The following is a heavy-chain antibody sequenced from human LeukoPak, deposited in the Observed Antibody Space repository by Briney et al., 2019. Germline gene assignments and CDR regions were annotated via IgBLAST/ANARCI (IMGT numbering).Heavy chain of an antibody. CDR1: GFSIDDYA. Sequence: PGRSLKPSCAASGFSIDDYAMHWVRQAPGKGLEWVSGISWNSGTIAYADSVKGRFTISRDNAKNSLYLQMNSLRAEDTALYYCAKDLSGDSSSWYYFDSWGQGTLVTVSS. CDR2: ISWNSGTI. V-gene: IGHV3-9*01. D-gene: IGHD6-13*01. CDR3: AKDLSGDSSSWYYFDS. J-gene: IGHJ4*02.